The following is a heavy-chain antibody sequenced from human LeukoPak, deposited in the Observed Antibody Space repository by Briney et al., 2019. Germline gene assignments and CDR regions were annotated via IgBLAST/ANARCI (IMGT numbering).Heavy chain of an antibody. CDR2: INHSGST. D-gene: IGHD5-18*01. V-gene: IGHV4-34*01. CDR3: ARRSNKGPYSYITNDY. CDR1: GGSFSGYY. J-gene: IGHJ4*02. Sequence: SETLSLTCAVYGGSFSGYYWSWIRQPPGKGLEWIGEINHSGSTNYNPSLKSRVTISVDTSNNQFSLNLSSVTAADTAVYYCARRSNKGPYSYITNDYWGQGILVTVSS.